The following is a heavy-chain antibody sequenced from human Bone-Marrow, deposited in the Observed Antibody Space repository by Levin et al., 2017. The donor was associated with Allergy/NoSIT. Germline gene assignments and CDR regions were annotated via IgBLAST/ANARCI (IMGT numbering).Heavy chain of an antibody. CDR3: ARAPSVSVYCSSTSCYEHSGFEY. V-gene: IGHV4-59*01. J-gene: IGHJ4*02. Sequence: SQTLSLTCTVSGGSISTYYWSWIRPPPGKGLEWIGYIYYSGSTNYNPSLKSRVTISVDTSKNQFSLKLRSVTAADTAVYSCARAPSVSVYCSSTSCYEHSGFEYWGQGTRVTVSS. D-gene: IGHD2-2*01. CDR1: GGSISTYY. CDR2: IYYSGST.